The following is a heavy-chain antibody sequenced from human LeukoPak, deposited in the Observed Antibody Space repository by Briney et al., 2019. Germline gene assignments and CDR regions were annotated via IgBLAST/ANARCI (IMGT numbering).Heavy chain of an antibody. D-gene: IGHD3-22*01. CDR2: ISYDGSNK. Sequence: GSLRLSCAASGFTFSSYGMHWVRQAPGKGLEWVAVISYDGSNKYYADSVKGRFTISRDNSKNTLYLQMNSLRAEDTAVYYCAKDYPPYYYDSSGYSVLDYWGQGTLVTVSS. CDR3: AKDYPPYYYDSSGYSVLDY. J-gene: IGHJ4*02. V-gene: IGHV3-30*18. CDR1: GFTFSSYG.